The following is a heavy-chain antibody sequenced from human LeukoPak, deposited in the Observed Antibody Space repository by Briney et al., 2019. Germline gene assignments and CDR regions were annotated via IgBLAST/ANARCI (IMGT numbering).Heavy chain of an antibody. V-gene: IGHV3-23*01. CDR3: AKGRHQVVAASYFDY. Sequence: SGGSLRLSCAASGFTFSSYAMSWVRQAPGKGLEWVSAISGSGGSTYYADSVKGRFTISRDNSKNTLYLQMNSLRAEDTAVYYCAKGRHQVVAASYFDYWGQGTLVTVSS. CDR2: ISGSGGST. D-gene: IGHD2-15*01. CDR1: GFTFSSYA. J-gene: IGHJ4*02.